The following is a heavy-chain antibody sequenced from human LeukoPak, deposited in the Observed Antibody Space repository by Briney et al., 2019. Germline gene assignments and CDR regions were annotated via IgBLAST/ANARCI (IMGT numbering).Heavy chain of an antibody. CDR1: GFTFSSYA. CDR2: ISGSGDST. CDR3: DESGTGPHPNWFDP. D-gene: IGHD6-13*01. V-gene: IGHV3-23*01. Sequence: GGSLRLSCAASGFTFSSYAMSWVRQAPGKGLEWVSAISGSGDSTYCGDSVKGRFTISRDNSKNTLYLQMNSLRAEDTAVYYCDESGTGPHPNWFDPWGQGTLVTVAS. J-gene: IGHJ5*02.